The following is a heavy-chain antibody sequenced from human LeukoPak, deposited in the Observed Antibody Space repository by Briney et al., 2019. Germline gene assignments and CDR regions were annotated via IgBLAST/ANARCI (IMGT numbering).Heavy chain of an antibody. CDR2: IYYVGST. V-gene: IGHV4-59*12. J-gene: IGHJ4*02. D-gene: IGHD4-17*01. CDR1: GGSISSYY. CDR3: ARGAAYGDYVFDY. Sequence: SETLSLTCTVSGGSISSYYWSWIRQPPGKGLEWIGYIYYVGSTNYNPSLRSRATMSVDTSKNQSSLKLTSVTAADTAVYYCARGAAYGDYVFDYWGQGTLVTVSS.